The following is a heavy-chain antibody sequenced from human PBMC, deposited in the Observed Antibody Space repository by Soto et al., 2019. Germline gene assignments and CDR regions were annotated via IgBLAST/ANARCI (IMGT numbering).Heavy chain of an antibody. CDR1: GFTFSSYG. CDR2: ISNDGNNQ. Sequence: GGSLRLSCAASGFTFSSYGMHWVRQAPGKGLEWVAVISNDGNNQNYADSVKGRLTISRDNSLSTLYLQLSSLRPDDTAVYYCAIGRDPYNYNYWGRGTLVTVSS. J-gene: IGHJ4*02. D-gene: IGHD5-12*01. CDR3: AIGRDPYNYNY. V-gene: IGHV3-30*03.